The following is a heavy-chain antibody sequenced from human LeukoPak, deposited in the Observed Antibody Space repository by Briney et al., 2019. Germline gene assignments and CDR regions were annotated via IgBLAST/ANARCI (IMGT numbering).Heavy chain of an antibody. CDR2: ISYDGSNK. V-gene: IGHV3-30*18. D-gene: IGHD2-2*01. CDR3: AKSKPAYYYYGMDV. Sequence: PGRSLRLSCAASGVTFSSYGMHWVRQAPGKGLEWVAVISYDGSNKYYADSVKGRFTISRDNSKNTLYLQMNSLRAEDTAVYYCAKSKPAYYYYGMDVWGQGTTVTVSS. CDR1: GVTFSSYG. J-gene: IGHJ6*02.